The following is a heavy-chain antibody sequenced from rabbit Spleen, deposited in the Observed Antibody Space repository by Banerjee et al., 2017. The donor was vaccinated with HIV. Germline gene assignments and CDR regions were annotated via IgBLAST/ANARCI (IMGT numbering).Heavy chain of an antibody. CDR3: ARDTGSSFSSYGMDL. Sequence: QSLEESGGGLVQPEGSLALTCKASGFSFSSSDYICWVRLAPGKGLEWISCIAGSSSGFTYSATWAKGRFTISKTSSTTVTLQMTSLTAADTATYFCARDTGSSFSSYGMDLWGPGTLVTVS. V-gene: IGHV1S40*01. J-gene: IGHJ6*01. CDR1: GFSFSSSDY. D-gene: IGHD8-1*01. CDR2: IAGSSSGFT.